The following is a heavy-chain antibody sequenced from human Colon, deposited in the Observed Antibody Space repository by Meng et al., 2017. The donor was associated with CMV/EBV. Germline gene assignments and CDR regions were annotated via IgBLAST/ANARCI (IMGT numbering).Heavy chain of an antibody. CDR2: ITSSSSST. J-gene: IGHJ4*02. CDR1: GFPFSSYS. V-gene: IGHV3-21*06. D-gene: IGHD5-18*01. Sequence: ETLSLTCAASGFPFSSYSMNWVRQAPGKGLEWVSSITSSSSSTYYADLVQGRFTISRDNAKNLLYLQMNSLRAEDTAVYYCARDGFTYGYYFDYWGQGTLVTVSS. CDR3: ARDGFTYGYYFDY.